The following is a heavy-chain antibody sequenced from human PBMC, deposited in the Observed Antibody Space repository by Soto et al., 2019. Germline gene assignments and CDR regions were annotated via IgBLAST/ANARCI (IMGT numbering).Heavy chain of an antibody. D-gene: IGHD3-22*01. CDR1: GYTFTSYG. Sequence: QVQLVQSGAEVKKPGASVKVSCKASGYTFTSYGISWVRQAPGQGLEWMGWISAYNGNTNYAQNLQGRVTMTTDTSTSTAYMELRSLRSDDTAIYYCARWGYYSDSSGFYHDAFDIWGQGTMVTVSS. V-gene: IGHV1-18*04. CDR2: ISAYNGNT. CDR3: ARWGYYSDSSGFYHDAFDI. J-gene: IGHJ3*02.